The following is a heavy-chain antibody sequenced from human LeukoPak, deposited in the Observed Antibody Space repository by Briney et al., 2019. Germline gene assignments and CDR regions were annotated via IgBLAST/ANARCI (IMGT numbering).Heavy chain of an antibody. Sequence: GGSLRLSCAASGFTFSSYWMSWVRQAPGKGLEWVSYISSSGSTIYYADSVKGRFTISRDNAKNSLYLQMNSLRAEDTAVYYCARDPPYSSSSRARPLDYWGQGTLVTVSS. CDR3: ARDPPYSSSSRARPLDY. D-gene: IGHD6-6*01. J-gene: IGHJ4*02. V-gene: IGHV3-48*04. CDR1: GFTFSSYW. CDR2: ISSSGSTI.